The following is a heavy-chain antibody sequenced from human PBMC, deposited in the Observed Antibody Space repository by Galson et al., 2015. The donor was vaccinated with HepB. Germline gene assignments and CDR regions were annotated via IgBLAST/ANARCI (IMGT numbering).Heavy chain of an antibody. J-gene: IGHJ4*02. CDR3: AKWSRTGTITYFDY. CDR1: GASISSFY. V-gene: IGHV4-59*01. D-gene: IGHD5-24*01. Sequence: ETLSLTCAVSGASISSFYWSWIRQPPGKGLEWIGYISDIGTTNYNPSLKSRVTISLVTSKNHFSLKLSSVTAADTAVYYCAKWSRTGTITYFDYWGQGILVTVSS. CDR2: ISDIGTT.